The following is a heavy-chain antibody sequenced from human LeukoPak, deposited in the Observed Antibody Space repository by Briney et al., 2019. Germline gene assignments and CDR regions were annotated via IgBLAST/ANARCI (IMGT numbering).Heavy chain of an antibody. V-gene: IGHV4-34*01. J-gene: IGHJ4*02. Sequence: SETLSLTCAVYGGSFSGYYWTWIRQTPGKGLEWIGEMNPSGSTNYNPSLKSRVTISVDTSKNQFSPKLSSVTAADTAVYYCARGRYCSSTSCYVDFDYWGQGTLVTVSS. CDR3: ARGRYCSSTSCYVDFDY. CDR1: GGSFSGYY. D-gene: IGHD2-2*01. CDR2: MNPSGST.